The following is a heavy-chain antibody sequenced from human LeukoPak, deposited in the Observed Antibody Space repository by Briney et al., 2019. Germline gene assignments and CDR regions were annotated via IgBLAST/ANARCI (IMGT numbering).Heavy chain of an antibody. D-gene: IGHD4-11*01. CDR1: GGSIRSYY. J-gene: IGHJ6*02. Sequence: PSETLSLTCTVSGGSIRSYYWSWIRQPPGKGLEWIGYIYYSGSTNYNPSLKSRVTISVDTSKNQFSLKLSSVTAADTAVYYCASYSDSTYYYYGMDVWGQGTTVTVSS. CDR2: IYYSGST. CDR3: ASYSDSTYYYYGMDV. V-gene: IGHV4-59*01.